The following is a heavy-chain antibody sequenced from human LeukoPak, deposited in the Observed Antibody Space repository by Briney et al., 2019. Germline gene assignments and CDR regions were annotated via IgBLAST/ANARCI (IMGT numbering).Heavy chain of an antibody. CDR1: GYSFTSYW. Sequence: GESLKISCKGSGYSFTSYWIGWVRQMPGKGLEWMGIIYPSDSDTRYSPSFQGQVTISADKSVSTAYLQWSSLEASDTAMYYCARTMVRGVITPSFDFWGQGTLVTVSS. J-gene: IGHJ4*02. CDR2: IYPSDSDT. V-gene: IGHV5-51*01. D-gene: IGHD3-10*01. CDR3: ARTMVRGVITPSFDF.